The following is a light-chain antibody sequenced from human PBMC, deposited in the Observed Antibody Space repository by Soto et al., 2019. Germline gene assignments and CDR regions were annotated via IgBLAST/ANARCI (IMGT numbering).Light chain of an antibody. CDR1: QGIGNA. CDR3: QQSYSTPIT. J-gene: IGKJ5*01. CDR2: DAS. V-gene: IGKV1-13*02. Sequence: QLTQSPSSLSASVGDRVTMSCRASQGIGNALAWYQQKPGKAPKVLIYDASSLKSGVPSRFSGSGSGTDFTLTISSLQPEDFATYYCQQSYSTPITFGQGTRLEI.